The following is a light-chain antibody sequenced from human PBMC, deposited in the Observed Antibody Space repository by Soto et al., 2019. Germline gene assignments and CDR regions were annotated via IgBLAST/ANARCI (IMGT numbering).Light chain of an antibody. V-gene: IGLV7-46*01. J-gene: IGLJ7*01. CDR2: DTS. CDR3: LLSYSSTAV. Sequence: QAVVTQEPSLTVSPGGTVTLTCGSSTGAVTSGHFPYWFQQKPGQAPRTLIYDTSNTQSWTPARFSGSLLGGKAALTLSVAQPEEEAEYYCLLSYSSTAVFGGGTQLTVL. CDR1: TGAVTSGHF.